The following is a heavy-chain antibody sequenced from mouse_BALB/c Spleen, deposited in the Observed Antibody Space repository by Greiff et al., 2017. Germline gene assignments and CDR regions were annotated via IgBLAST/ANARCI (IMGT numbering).Heavy chain of an antibody. V-gene: IGHV1S34*01. CDR2: ISCYNGAT. D-gene: IGHD2-1*01. CDR1: GYSFTGYY. CDR3: AMTYGNYNAMDY. J-gene: IGHJ4*01. Sequence: LVKTGASVKISCKASGYSFTGYYMHWVKQSHGKSLEWIGYISCYNGATSYNQKFKGKATFTVDTSSSTAYMQFKSLTSEDSAVYYCAMTYGNYNAMDYWGQGTSVTVSS.